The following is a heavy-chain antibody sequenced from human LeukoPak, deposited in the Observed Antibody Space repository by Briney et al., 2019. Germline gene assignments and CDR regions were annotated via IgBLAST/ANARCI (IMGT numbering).Heavy chain of an antibody. D-gene: IGHD6-19*01. V-gene: IGHV1-18*01. Sequence: ASVKVSCKASGYTFTGYGISWVRQAPGQGLEWMGWISAYNGNTNYAQKLQGRVTMATDTSTSTAYMELRSLRSDDTAVYYCAVGGGWYYYYGMDVWGQGTTVTVSS. J-gene: IGHJ6*02. CDR1: GYTFTGYG. CDR3: AVGGGWYYYYGMDV. CDR2: ISAYNGNT.